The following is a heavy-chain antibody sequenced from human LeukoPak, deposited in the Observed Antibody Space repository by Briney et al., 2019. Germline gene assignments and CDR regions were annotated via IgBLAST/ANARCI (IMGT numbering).Heavy chain of an antibody. CDR1: GGSISSYY. V-gene: IGHV4-59*01. CDR2: IYYSGST. Sequence: SETLSLTCTVSGGSISSYYWSWIRQPPGKGLEWIGYIYYSGSTNYNPSLKSRVTISVDTSKNQFSLKLSSATAADTAVYYCARDVLRDGDYLGFNAFDIWGQGTMVTVSS. CDR3: ARDVLRDGDYLGFNAFDI. J-gene: IGHJ3*02. D-gene: IGHD4-17*01.